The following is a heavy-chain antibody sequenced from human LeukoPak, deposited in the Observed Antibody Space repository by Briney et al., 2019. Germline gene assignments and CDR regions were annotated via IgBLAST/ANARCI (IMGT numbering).Heavy chain of an antibody. J-gene: IGHJ4*02. D-gene: IGHD1-26*01. CDR1: GFPLISYP. Sequence: PGGSLRLSCAASGFPLISYPMSWVRQAPGKGLEWVSSISNGTTYMYYADSVKDRFTISGDNAQKSLYLQMNSLGAEDTAVYYCARHGGSYDWGQGTLVTVSS. CDR3: ARHGGSYD. CDR2: ISNGTTYM. V-gene: IGHV3-21*01.